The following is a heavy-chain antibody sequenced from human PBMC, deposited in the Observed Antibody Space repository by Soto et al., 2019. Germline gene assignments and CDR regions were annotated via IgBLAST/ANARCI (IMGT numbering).Heavy chain of an antibody. D-gene: IGHD4-4*01. Sequence: QVQLVQSGAEVKKPGSSVKVSCKASGGTFSSYAISWVRQAPRQGLEWMGGIIPIFGTANYAQKFQGRVTITADESTSTAYMELSSLRSEDTAVYYCARDKATVAVQRSYFDYWGQGTLVTVSS. V-gene: IGHV1-69*01. CDR3: ARDKATVAVQRSYFDY. CDR1: GGTFSSYA. J-gene: IGHJ4*02. CDR2: IIPIFGTA.